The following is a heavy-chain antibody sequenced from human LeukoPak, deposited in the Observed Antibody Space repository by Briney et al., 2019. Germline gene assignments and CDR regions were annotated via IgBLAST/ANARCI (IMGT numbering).Heavy chain of an antibody. CDR2: ISSSGSTI. CDR1: GFTFSDYY. CDR3: ARDDSYSSSWYSTGTYYYYMDV. Sequence: GGSLRLSCAASGFTFSDYYMSWIRQAPGKGLEWVSYISSSGSTIYYADSVKGRFTISRDNAKNSLYLQMNSLRAEDTAVYYCARDDSYSSSWYSTGTYYYYMDVWGKGTTVTVSS. J-gene: IGHJ6*03. V-gene: IGHV3-11*04. D-gene: IGHD6-13*01.